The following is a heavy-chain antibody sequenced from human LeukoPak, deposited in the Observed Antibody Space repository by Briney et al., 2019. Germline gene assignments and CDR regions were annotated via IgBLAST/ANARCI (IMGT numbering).Heavy chain of an antibody. J-gene: IGHJ6*02. D-gene: IGHD1-26*01. CDR2: INHSGST. Sequence: SETLSLTCAVYGGSFIGYYWSWIRQPPGKGLEWIGEINHSGSTNYNPSLKSRVTISVDSSKNQFSLKLSSVTAADTAVYYCARRRGSSRLYYYYGMDVWGQGTTVTVSS. V-gene: IGHV4-34*01. CDR1: GGSFIGYY. CDR3: ARRRGSSRLYYYYGMDV.